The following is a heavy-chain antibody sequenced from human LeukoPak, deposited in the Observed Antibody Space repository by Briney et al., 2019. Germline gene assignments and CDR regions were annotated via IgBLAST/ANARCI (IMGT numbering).Heavy chain of an antibody. CDR3: AKGSTFGDLNYFDS. D-gene: IGHD4-17*01. CDR1: GFTFSNFG. Sequence: GGSLRLSCTASGFTFSNFGMSWVRQAPGKGLEWVSTISGSAGSTHYADSVKGRFTISRDTSKNMLYLQMTSLRAEDTALYYCAKGSTFGDLNYFDSWGQGAWSASPQ. J-gene: IGHJ4*02. CDR2: ISGSAGST. V-gene: IGHV3-23*01.